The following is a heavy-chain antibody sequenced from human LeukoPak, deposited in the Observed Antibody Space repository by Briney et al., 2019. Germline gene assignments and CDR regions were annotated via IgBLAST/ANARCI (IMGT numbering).Heavy chain of an antibody. CDR1: GGSISSSSYY. D-gene: IGHD3-10*01. CDR2: IYYSGNT. CDR3: ARSPGSYYYYYYYMDV. Sequence: SETLSLTCTVSGGSISSSSYYWGWIRQPPGTGLEWIGSIYYSGNTYYNPSLKSRVTISVDTSKNQVSLKLSSVTAADTAVYYCARSPGSYYYYYYYMDVWGKGTTVTVSS. V-gene: IGHV4-39*07. J-gene: IGHJ6*03.